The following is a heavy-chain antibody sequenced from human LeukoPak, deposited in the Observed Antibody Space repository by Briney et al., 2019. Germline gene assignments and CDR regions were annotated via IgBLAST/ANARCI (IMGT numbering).Heavy chain of an antibody. CDR2: VYFSGST. D-gene: IGHD3-16*02. CDR1: GGSTGSTSHY. CDR3: ARSCGRSETSCYTP. V-gene: IGHV4-39*07. J-gene: IGHJ5*02. Sequence: SETLSLTCTVSGGSTGSTSHYWNWIRQPPGKGLEWIGNVYFSGSTSYNTSLKSRVTISVDTSKNQFSLKLSSVTAADTAVYYCARSCGRSETSCYTPWGQGTLVTVSS.